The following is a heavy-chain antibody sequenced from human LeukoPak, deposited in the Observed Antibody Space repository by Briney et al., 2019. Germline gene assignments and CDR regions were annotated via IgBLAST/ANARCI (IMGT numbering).Heavy chain of an antibody. J-gene: IGHJ4*02. CDR3: ARGYYCDSSGYDFDY. Sequence: GGSLRLSCAASGFTFSSYQMNWVRQAPGKGLEWVSYISSSASTIYYADSVKGRFTISRDNAKNSLYLQMNSLRAEDTAVYYCARGYYCDSSGYDFDYWGQGTLVTVSS. D-gene: IGHD3-22*01. CDR2: ISSSASTI. V-gene: IGHV3-48*03. CDR1: GFTFSSYQ.